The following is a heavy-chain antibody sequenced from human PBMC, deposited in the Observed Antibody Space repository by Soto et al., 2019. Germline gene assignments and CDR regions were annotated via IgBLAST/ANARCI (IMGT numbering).Heavy chain of an antibody. CDR3: ARTSQWLVPYYYYGMDV. Sequence: ASVKVSCKASGGTFSSYAISWVRQAPGQGLEWMGGIIPIFGTANYAQKFQGRVTITADESTSTAYMELSSLRSEDTAVYYCARTSQWLVPYYYYGMDVWGQGTTVTVSS. V-gene: IGHV1-69*13. CDR1: GGTFSSYA. D-gene: IGHD6-19*01. CDR2: IIPIFGTA. J-gene: IGHJ6*02.